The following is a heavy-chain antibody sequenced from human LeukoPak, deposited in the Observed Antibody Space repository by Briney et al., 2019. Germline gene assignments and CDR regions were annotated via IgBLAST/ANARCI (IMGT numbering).Heavy chain of an antibody. CDR1: GFTFSSYS. V-gene: IGHV3-21*03. CDR2: ISSSSSYI. J-gene: IGHJ4*02. Sequence: GGSLRLSCAASGFTFSSYSMNWVRQAPGKGLEWVSSISSSSSYIYYADSVKGRFTISRDNAKNSLYLQMNSLRAEDTAVYYCASNNVVVTAISRWGQGTLVTVSS. CDR3: ASNNVVVTAISR. D-gene: IGHD2-21*02.